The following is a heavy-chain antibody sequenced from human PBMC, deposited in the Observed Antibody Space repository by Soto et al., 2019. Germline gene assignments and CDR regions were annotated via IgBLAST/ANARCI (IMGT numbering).Heavy chain of an antibody. D-gene: IGHD2-2*01. Sequence: SETLSLTCAVYGGSFSGYYWSWIRQPPGKGLEWIGEINHSGSTNYNPSLKSRVTISVATSKNQFSLKLSSVTAADTAVYYCARGSLLIVVVPAAIFDYWGQGTLVTVSS. J-gene: IGHJ4*02. CDR2: INHSGST. CDR1: GGSFSGYY. CDR3: ARGSLLIVVVPAAIFDY. V-gene: IGHV4-34*01.